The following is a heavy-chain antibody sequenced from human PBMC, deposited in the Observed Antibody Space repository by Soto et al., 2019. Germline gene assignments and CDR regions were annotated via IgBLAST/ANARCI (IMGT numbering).Heavy chain of an antibody. CDR2: ISSGSSFT. CDR3: ARDRGDTSSYYYEY. D-gene: IGHD3-22*01. V-gene: IGHV3-21*01. CDR1: GFTFSSSA. J-gene: IGHJ4*02. Sequence: GGSVRLSCAASGFTFSSSAMSWVRQAPGKGLEWVASISSGSSFTYYPDSVKGRFTISRDNAKNSLYLQVNSLTAEDTAVYYCARDRGDTSSYYYEYWGQGTSVTVSS.